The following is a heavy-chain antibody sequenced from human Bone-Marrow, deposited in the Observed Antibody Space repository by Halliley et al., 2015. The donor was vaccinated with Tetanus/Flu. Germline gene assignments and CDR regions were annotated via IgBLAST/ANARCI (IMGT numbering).Heavy chain of an antibody. J-gene: IGHJ4*02. CDR1: AFTFSSSW. Sequence: AASAFTFSSSWMHWVRQAPGKGPEWVANINPDGSAKLYVDSVKGRFTISRDNAKNSLFLQMNSLRVDGSAMYYCMSPSLSVTPDYWGQGTLVTVSS. CDR2: INPDGSAK. CDR3: MSPSLSVTPDY. D-gene: IGHD2-21*02. V-gene: IGHV3-7*03.